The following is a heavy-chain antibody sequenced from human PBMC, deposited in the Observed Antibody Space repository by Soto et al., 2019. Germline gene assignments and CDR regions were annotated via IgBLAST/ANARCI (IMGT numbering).Heavy chain of an antibody. Sequence: SETLSLTCTVSGGSISSSSYYWGWIRQPPGKGLEWIGSIYYSGSAYYNPSLKSRVTISVDTSKNQFSLKLSSVTAADTAVYYCARHPLSDYGSGSPIDYWGQGTLVTVSS. CDR1: GGSISSSSYY. V-gene: IGHV4-39*01. CDR2: IYYSGSA. CDR3: ARHPLSDYGSGSPIDY. J-gene: IGHJ4*02. D-gene: IGHD3-10*01.